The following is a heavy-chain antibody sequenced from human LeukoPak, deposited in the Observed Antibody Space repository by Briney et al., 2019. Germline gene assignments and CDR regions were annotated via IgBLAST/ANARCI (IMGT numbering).Heavy chain of an antibody. CDR3: ARSYGSGYYYYYMDV. V-gene: IGHV4-4*07. CDR2: IYTSGST. CDR1: GGSISSYY. D-gene: IGHD3-10*01. Sequence: SETLSLTCTVSGGSISSYYWSWIRQPAGKGLEWIGRIYTSGSTNYNPSLKSRVTISVDTSKNQFSLKLSSVTAADTAVYYCARSYGSGYYYYYMDVWGKGTTVTVSS. J-gene: IGHJ6*03.